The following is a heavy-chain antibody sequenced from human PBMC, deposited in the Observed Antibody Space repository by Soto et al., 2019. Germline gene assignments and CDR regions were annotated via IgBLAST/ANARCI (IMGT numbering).Heavy chain of an antibody. CDR3: SSDKGALRFMWSCMAPTFDD. CDR1: GLMLGHYA. J-gene: IGHJ4*01. D-gene: IGHD3-3*01. V-gene: IGHV3-49*03. Sequence: PGEELRHPNSASGLMLGHYAMSGCRQAPGKEMEWVGFIRSKAYGGTTEYAAYEKGRFTISRDDSKSIAYLQMNSLKTEDTAVYYVSSDKGALRFMWSCMAPTFDDWG. CDR2: IRSKAYGGTT.